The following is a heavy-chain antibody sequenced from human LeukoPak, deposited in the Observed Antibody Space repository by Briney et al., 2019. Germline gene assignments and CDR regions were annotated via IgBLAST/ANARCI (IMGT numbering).Heavy chain of an antibody. CDR3: AREGLGALDY. D-gene: IGHD1-26*01. J-gene: IGHJ4*02. V-gene: IGHV1-46*01. Sequence: GASVKVSCKASGYTFTSYYMHWVRQAPGQGLEWMGIISPSGGSTSYAQKFQGRVTMTRDTSTSTVYMELSSLRSEATAVYCCAREGLGALDYWGQGTLVTVSS. CDR1: GYTFTSYY. CDR2: ISPSGGST.